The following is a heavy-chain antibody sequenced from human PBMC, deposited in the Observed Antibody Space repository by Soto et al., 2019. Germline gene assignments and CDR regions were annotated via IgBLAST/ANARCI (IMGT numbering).Heavy chain of an antibody. Sequence: GGPQRLSYTASGFNFSSYAMHWVRQAPGKGLEWVAVISYDGSNKYYADSVKGRFTISRDNSKNTLYLQMNSLRAEDTAVYYCARVSSSWYFYFDYWGQGTLVTGSS. D-gene: IGHD6-13*01. CDR3: ARVSSSWYFYFDY. CDR2: ISYDGSNK. CDR1: GFNFSSYA. J-gene: IGHJ4*02. V-gene: IGHV3-30-3*01.